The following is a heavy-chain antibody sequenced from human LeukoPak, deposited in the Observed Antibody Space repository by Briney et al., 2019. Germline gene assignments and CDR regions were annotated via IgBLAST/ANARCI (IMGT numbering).Heavy chain of an antibody. Sequence: PSETLSLTCTVSGGSISSHYRSGIRQPAGKGLEWIGRIYTSGSTNYNPSLKSRVTMSVDTSKNQFSLKLSSVTAADTAVYYCARDLGAYYDSGGYFDYWGQGTLVTVSS. V-gene: IGHV4-4*07. CDR1: GGSISSHY. CDR2: IYTSGST. J-gene: IGHJ4*02. CDR3: ARDLGAYYDSGGYFDY. D-gene: IGHD3-22*01.